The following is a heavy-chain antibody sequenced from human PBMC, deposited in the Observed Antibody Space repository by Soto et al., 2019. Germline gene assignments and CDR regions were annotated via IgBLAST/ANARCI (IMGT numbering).Heavy chain of an antibody. CDR2: ISSSGSTI. CDR3: ARDYLYCSSTSCYPNWFDP. Sequence: GGSLRLSCAASGFTFSSYSMNWVRQAPGKGLEWVSYISSSGSTIYYADSVKGRFTISRDNAKNSLYLQMNSLRAEDTAVYYCARDYLYCSSTSCYPNWFDPWGQGTLVTVSS. D-gene: IGHD2-2*01. V-gene: IGHV3-48*01. J-gene: IGHJ5*02. CDR1: GFTFSSYS.